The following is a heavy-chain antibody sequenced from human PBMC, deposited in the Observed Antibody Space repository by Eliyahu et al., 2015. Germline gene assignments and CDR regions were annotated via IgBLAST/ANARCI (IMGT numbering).Heavy chain of an antibody. CDR2: IVPIFGTA. Sequence: QVQLVQSGAEVKKPGSSVKVSCKXSGGXXSSXXISWVRQAPGQGLEWMGGIVPIFGTANYAQKFQGRVTITADESTSTAYMELSSLRSEDTAVYYCARAGKLLLRPDYYYGMDVWGQGTTVTVSS. J-gene: IGHJ6*02. D-gene: IGHD3-22*01. CDR3: ARAGKLLLRPDYYYGMDV. V-gene: IGHV1-69*01. CDR1: GGXXSSXX.